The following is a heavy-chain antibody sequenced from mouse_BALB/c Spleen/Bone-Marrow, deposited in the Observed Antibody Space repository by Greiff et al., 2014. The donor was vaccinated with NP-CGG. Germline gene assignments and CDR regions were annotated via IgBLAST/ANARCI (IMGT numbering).Heavy chain of an antibody. D-gene: IGHD2-3*01. CDR3: ARLGYYGGFAY. J-gene: IGHJ3*01. CDR2: INPNSRTI. V-gene: IGHV4-1*02. CDR1: GFDFSGFW. Sequence: EVKVVESGGGLVQPGGSLKLSCAASGFDFSGFWMGWARQAPGKGLEWIGEINPNSRTINYTPSLKDRFIISRDNAKNTLYLQMSKVRSEDTALYYCARLGYYGGFAYWGQGTLVTVSA.